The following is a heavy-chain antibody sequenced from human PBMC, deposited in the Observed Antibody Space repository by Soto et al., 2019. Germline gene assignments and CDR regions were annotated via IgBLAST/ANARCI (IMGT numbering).Heavy chain of an antibody. CDR3: ARDRIGYCTNGVCYGLDY. D-gene: IGHD2-8*01. J-gene: IGHJ4*02. Sequence: GGSLRLSCAASGFTFSSYGMHWVRQAPGKGLEWVAVIWYDGSNKYYADSVKGRFTISRDNSKNALYLQMNSLRAEDTAVYYCARDRIGYCTNGVCYGLDYWGQGTLVTVSS. CDR1: GFTFSSYG. CDR2: IWYDGSNK. V-gene: IGHV3-33*01.